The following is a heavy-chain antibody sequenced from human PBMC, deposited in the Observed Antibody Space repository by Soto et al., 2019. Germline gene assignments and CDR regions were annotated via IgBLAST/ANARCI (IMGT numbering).Heavy chain of an antibody. Sequence: QVQLVESGGGVVQPGRSLRLSCAASGFTFSSYGMHWVRQAPGKGLEWVAVISYDGSDILYADSVKGRFTISRDNSKSTLFLHMNRPTAEDTAIYFCAIVRVADSSLVHWGQGTLVTVSS. CDR2: ISYDGSDI. J-gene: IGHJ4*02. D-gene: IGHD3-10*02. CDR1: GFTFSSYG. CDR3: AIVRVADSSLVH. V-gene: IGHV3-30*03.